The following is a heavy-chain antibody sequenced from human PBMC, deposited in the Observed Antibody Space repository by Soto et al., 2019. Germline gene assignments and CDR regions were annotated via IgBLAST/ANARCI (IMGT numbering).Heavy chain of an antibody. CDR3: AIDLGIMVRGVVVYYYAMDL. J-gene: IGHJ6*02. D-gene: IGHD3-10*01. Sequence: GASVKVSCKASGYTFTSYALHWVRQPPGLWPAWMGWINTVKGDTKYSQKFQGRVTLTRDTSASTVYMELTSLTSKDTAVYYCAIDLGIMVRGVVVYYYAMDLWGQGTTVTVSS. CDR2: INTVKGDT. V-gene: IGHV1-3*04. CDR1: GYTFTSYA.